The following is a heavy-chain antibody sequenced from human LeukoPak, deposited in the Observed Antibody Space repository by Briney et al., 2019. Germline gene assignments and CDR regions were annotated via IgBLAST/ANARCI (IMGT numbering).Heavy chain of an antibody. V-gene: IGHV3-48*03. CDR1: GFTFSSYE. Sequence: GGSLRLSCAASGFTFSSYEMNWVRQAPGKGLEWVSYISSSGSTIYYADSVKGRFTISRDNSKNTLYLQMSSLRVDDTAVYYCAKGRAGMIRGVCDYWGQGTLVTVSS. J-gene: IGHJ4*02. CDR2: ISSSGSTI. CDR3: AKGRAGMIRGVCDY. D-gene: IGHD3-10*01.